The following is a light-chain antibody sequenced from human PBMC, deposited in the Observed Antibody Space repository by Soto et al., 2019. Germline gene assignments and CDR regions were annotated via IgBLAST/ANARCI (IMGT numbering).Light chain of an antibody. J-gene: IGLJ1*01. CDR3: SSDKSRSTRV. V-gene: IGLV2-14*01. Sequence: QSALTQPASVSGSPGQSITISCTGTSSDVGGYNYVSWYQQQPGTAPKLMIYEVSNRPSGVSNRFAGSTSGNTASLTICGLQADDEAYYCCSSDKSRSTRVFGSGTKLTVL. CDR2: EVS. CDR1: SSDVGGYNY.